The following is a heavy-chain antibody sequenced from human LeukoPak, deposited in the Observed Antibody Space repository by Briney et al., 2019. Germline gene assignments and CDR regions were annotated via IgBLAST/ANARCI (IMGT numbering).Heavy chain of an antibody. CDR3: ARSRIAAAGFYYYYGMDV. Sequence: PSETLSLTCTVPGGSISSYYWSWIRQPPGKGLEWIGYIYYSGSTNYNPSLKSRVTISVDTSKNQFSLKLSSVTAADTAVYYCARSRIAAAGFYYYYGMDVWGQGTTVTVSS. J-gene: IGHJ6*02. CDR1: GGSISSYY. CDR2: IYYSGST. V-gene: IGHV4-59*01. D-gene: IGHD6-13*01.